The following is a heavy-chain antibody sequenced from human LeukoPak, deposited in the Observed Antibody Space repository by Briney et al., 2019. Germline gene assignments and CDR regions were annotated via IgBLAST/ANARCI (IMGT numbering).Heavy chain of an antibody. CDR2: ISAYNGNT. J-gene: IGHJ4*02. CDR1: GYTFSSYG. CDR3: ARDCSGSSCYWIH. Sequence: ASVKVSCKASGYTFSSYGISCVRQAPGQGLEWLGYISAYNGNTNYAQKVQGRITMTTDTSTSTAYMEMRSLRSDDTAVYYCARDCSGSSCYWIHWGQGTLVTVSS. D-gene: IGHD2-15*01. V-gene: IGHV1-18*01.